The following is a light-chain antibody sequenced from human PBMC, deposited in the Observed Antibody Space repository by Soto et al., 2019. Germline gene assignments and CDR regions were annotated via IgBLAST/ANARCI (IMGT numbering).Light chain of an antibody. CDR1: QSLSSSQ. Sequence: EIVLTQSPGTLALSPGPRPTGSCRASQSLSSSQLAWYQQKPGQAPRLLIYDASNRATGIPDRFSGSGSGTDFTLTISSLEPEDFAVYYCQKRSNWPRTCGQGTKVDIK. CDR2: DAS. V-gene: IGKV3D-20*02. CDR3: QKRSNWPRT. J-gene: IGKJ1*01.